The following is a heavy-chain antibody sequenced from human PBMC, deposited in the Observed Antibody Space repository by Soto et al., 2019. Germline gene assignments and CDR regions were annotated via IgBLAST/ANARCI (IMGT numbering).Heavy chain of an antibody. CDR1: GGSVSSGSYY. Sequence: SETLSLTCTVSGGSVSSGSYYWSWIRQPPGKGLEWIGYIYYSGSTNYNPSLKSRVTMTTDTSTSTAYMELRSLRSDDTAVFYCAREMVRGVGSDYWGQGTLVTVSS. CDR2: IYYSGST. D-gene: IGHD3-10*01. V-gene: IGHV4-61*01. CDR3: AREMVRGVGSDY. J-gene: IGHJ4*02.